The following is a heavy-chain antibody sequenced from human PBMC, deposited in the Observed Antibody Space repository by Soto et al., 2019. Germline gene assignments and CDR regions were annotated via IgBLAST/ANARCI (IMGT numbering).Heavy chain of an antibody. CDR3: ARGISTSCYLN. CDR1: GFTVSSSY. V-gene: IGHV3-66*01. CDR2: IYSGSGP. J-gene: IGHJ4*02. Sequence: EAHLVESGGGLVQPGGSLRLSCSASGFTVSSSYWSWVRQAPGKGLEWVSVIYSGSGPYYADSVKGRFTFSRDNSKNTLYLLMDSLRAEDTAVYYCARGISTSCYLNWGQGTLVTVSS. D-gene: IGHD2-2*01.